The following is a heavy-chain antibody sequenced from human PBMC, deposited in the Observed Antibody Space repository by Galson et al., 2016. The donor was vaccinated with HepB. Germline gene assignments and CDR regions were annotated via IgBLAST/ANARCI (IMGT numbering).Heavy chain of an antibody. CDR1: GGSISSYY. CDR2: IYYSGST. CDR3: ARGCSSTSCYYQFGAWGPRQPNDAFDI. D-gene: IGHD2-2*01. V-gene: IGHV4-59*01. Sequence: SETLSLTCTVSGGSISSYYWSWIRQPPGKGLEWIGYIYYSGSTNYNPSLKSRVTISVDTSKNQFSLKLSSVTAADTAVYYCARGCSSTSCYYQFGAWGPRQPNDAFDIWGQGTTVTVSS. J-gene: IGHJ3*02.